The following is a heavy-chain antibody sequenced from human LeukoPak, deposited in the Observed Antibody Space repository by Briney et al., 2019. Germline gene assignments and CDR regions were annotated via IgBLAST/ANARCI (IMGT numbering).Heavy chain of an antibody. CDR1: GGSISSYS. D-gene: IGHD3-10*01. J-gene: IGHJ5*02. Sequence: SETLSLTCTVSGGSISSYSWSWIRQPPGKGLEWIGYIYYSGSTYYSGSTHYKLSLKSRATISVDTSKNQFSLKLSSVTAADTAVYYCARESNYHGSGTGWFDPWGQGTLVTVSS. CDR2: IYYSGSTYYSGST. V-gene: IGHV4-59*12. CDR3: ARESNYHGSGTGWFDP.